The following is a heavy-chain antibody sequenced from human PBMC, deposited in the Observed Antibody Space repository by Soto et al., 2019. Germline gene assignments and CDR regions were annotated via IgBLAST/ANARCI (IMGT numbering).Heavy chain of an antibody. V-gene: IGHV4-31*03. J-gene: IGHJ3*02. Sequence: PSETLSLTCTVSGGSISSGGYYWSWIRQLPGKGLEWIAYVYSSGRTYYNPSLKSRVYISLDTSKNHFSLNLSSATAADTAVYYCARDNNGFNKAFDIWGQGAMVTVSS. CDR2: VYSSGRT. CDR3: ARDNNGFNKAFDI. D-gene: IGHD2-8*01. CDR1: GGSISSGGYY.